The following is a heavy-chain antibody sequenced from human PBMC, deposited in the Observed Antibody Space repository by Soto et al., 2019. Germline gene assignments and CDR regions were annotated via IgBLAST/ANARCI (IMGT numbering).Heavy chain of an antibody. CDR1: GGSISSSNYY. V-gene: IGHV4-39*01. D-gene: IGHD3-16*01. CDR3: ASPTLGAFDI. CDR2: IYYSGST. Sequence: ASETLSLTCTVSGGSISSSNYYWGWIRQPQGKGLEWIGSIYYSGSTAYNSSLKRRVTMSVDTSKNQLSLRLSSVTAADTVVYYCASPTLGAFDIWGHGTMVTVSS. J-gene: IGHJ3*02.